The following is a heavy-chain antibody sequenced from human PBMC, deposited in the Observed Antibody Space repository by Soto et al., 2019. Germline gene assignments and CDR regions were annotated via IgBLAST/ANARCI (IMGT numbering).Heavy chain of an antibody. CDR1: GGTFSSYA. V-gene: IGHV1-69*12. J-gene: IGHJ2*01. CDR3: ARVLFSAAGTRYFDL. CDR2: IIPIFGTA. Sequence: QVQLVQSGAEVKKPGSSVKVSCKASGGTFSSYAISWVRQAPGQGLEWMGGIIPIFGTANYAQKFQGRVTISADESTRTAYMELSSLRSEDTAVYYCARVLFSAAGTRYFDLWGRGTLVTVSS. D-gene: IGHD6-13*01.